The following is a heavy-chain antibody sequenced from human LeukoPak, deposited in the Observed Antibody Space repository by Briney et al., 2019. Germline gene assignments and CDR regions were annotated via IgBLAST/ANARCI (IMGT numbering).Heavy chain of an antibody. CDR1: GYTFTSYY. J-gene: IGHJ6*03. D-gene: IGHD2-15*01. V-gene: IGHV1-46*01. CDR2: INPSGGST. CDR3: ASNIVVVVAATHYYYYYMDV. Sequence: ASVKVSCKASGYTFTSYYTHWVRQAPGQGLEWMGIINPSGGSTSYAQKFQGRVTMTRDMSTSTVYMELSSLRSEDTAVYYCASNIVVVVAATHYYYYYMDVWGKGTTVTVSS.